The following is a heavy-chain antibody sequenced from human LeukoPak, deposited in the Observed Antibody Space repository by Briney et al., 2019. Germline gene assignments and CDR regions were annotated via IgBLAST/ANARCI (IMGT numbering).Heavy chain of an antibody. CDR2: IYYSGST. D-gene: IGHD5-24*01. CDR1: GGSISSYY. CDR3: ARDGSRDGYNSFDY. V-gene: IGHV4-59*01. Sequence: PSETLSLTCTVSGGSISSYYWSWIRQPPGKGLEWIGYIYYSGSTNYNPFLKSRVTISVDTSKNQFSLKLSSVTAADTAVYYCARDGSRDGYNSFDYWGQGTLVTVSS. J-gene: IGHJ4*02.